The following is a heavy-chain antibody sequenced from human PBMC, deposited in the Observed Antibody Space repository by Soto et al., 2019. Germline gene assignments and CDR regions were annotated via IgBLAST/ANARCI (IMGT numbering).Heavy chain of an antibody. CDR2: IYYSGST. Sequence: SETLSLTCSVSGGSINSSSYFWGWVRQPPGKGLEWIGSIYYSGSTYYNPSLRSRVTISVDTSKNQFSLKLSSVTAADTAVYYCARGRKGSYYYYGMDVWGQGTTVTVSS. V-gene: IGHV4-39*07. CDR3: ARGRKGSYYYYGMDV. J-gene: IGHJ6*02. CDR1: GGSINSSSYF.